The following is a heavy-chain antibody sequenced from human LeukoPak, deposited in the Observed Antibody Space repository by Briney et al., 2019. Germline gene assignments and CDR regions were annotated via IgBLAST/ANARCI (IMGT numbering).Heavy chain of an antibody. CDR3: ARDRLGNTIDF. V-gene: IGHV4-39*07. J-gene: IGHJ4*02. CDR1: GGSISSSIYY. D-gene: IGHD1-1*01. CDR2: VFYNGAT. Sequence: SETLSLTCIVSGGSISSSIYYWAWVRQPPGKGLEWIGTVFYNGATQYSPSLRSRVTISIDTSTNQFSLKLTSVTAADTALYYCARDRLGNTIDFWGQGTLVTVSS.